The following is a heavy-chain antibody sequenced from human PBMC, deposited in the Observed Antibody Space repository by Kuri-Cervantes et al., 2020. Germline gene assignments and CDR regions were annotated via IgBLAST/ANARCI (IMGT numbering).Heavy chain of an antibody. J-gene: IGHJ4*02. Sequence: GGSLRLSCAASGFTFSSYGMHWVRQAPGKGLEWVAVIWYDGSNKYYADSVKGRFTISRDNSKNTLYLQMNSLRAEDTAVYYCARDGDSSGYIDYWGQGTLVTSPQ. CDR1: GFTFSSYG. CDR3: ARDGDSSGYIDY. D-gene: IGHD3-22*01. V-gene: IGHV3-33*01. CDR2: IWYDGSNK.